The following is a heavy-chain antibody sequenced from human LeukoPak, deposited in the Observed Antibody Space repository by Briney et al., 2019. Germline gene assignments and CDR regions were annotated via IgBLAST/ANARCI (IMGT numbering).Heavy chain of an antibody. J-gene: IGHJ4*02. V-gene: IGHV4-34*01. CDR1: GGSFSGYY. D-gene: IGHD4-11*01. Sequence: PSETLSLTCAVYGGSFSGYYWSWIRQPPGKGLEWIGEINHSGSTNYNPSLKSRVTISVDTSKNQFSLKLSSVTAADTAVYYCARYRVEALGLFDYWGQGTLVTVSS. CDR3: ARYRVEALGLFDY. CDR2: INHSGST.